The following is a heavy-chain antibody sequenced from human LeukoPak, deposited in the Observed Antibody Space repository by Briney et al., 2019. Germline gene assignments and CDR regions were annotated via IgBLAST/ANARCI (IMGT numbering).Heavy chain of an antibody. Sequence: GRSLRLSCAASGFTFSSYGMHWVRQAPGKGLEWVAIISYDGSKKYYADSVKGRFTSSRDNSKNTLYLQMNSLRADDTAVYYCAKRGSSGSYHYFDDWGQGTLVTVPS. J-gene: IGHJ4*02. CDR3: AKRGSSGSYHYFDD. V-gene: IGHV3-30*18. CDR2: ISYDGSKK. D-gene: IGHD1-26*01. CDR1: GFTFSSYG.